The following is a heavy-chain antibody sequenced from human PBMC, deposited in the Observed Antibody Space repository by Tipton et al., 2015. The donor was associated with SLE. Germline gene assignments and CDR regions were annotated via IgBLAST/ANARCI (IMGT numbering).Heavy chain of an antibody. CDR2: INYSGTT. CDR3: TRHDCFASGRVY. V-gene: IGHV4-39*07. CDR1: GGSISSYY. Sequence: TLSLTCTVSGGSISSYYWSWIRQPPGKGLEWIGSINYSGTTSYNPSLKSRVTISVATSKNQFSLKLSSVTAADTAVYYCTRHDCFASGRVYWGQGILVTVSS. D-gene: IGHD2-21*01. J-gene: IGHJ4*02.